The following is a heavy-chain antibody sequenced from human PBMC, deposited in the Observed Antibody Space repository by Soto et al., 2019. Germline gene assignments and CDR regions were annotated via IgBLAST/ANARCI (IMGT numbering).Heavy chain of an antibody. D-gene: IGHD5-18*01. J-gene: IGHJ6*02. CDR3: TSDTARVYYGMDV. CDR2: ISSSSSYI. Sequence: TGGSLRLSCAASGFTFSSYSMNWVRQAPGKGLEWVSSISSSSSYIYYADSVKGRFTISRDDSKNTAYLQMNSLKTEDTAVYYCTSDTARVYYGMDVWGQGTTVTVSS. V-gene: IGHV3-21*04. CDR1: GFTFSSYS.